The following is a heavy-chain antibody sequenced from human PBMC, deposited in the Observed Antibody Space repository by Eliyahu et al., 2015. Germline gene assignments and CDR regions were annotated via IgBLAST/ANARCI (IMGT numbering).Heavy chain of an antibody. CDR3: ARGSVYDGALDV. CDR1: GGPXSSYS. D-gene: IGHD5/OR15-5a*01. Sequence: QVQLEQPGAEVKKPGSSLKVSCKASGGPXSSYSISWVRQAPGQGPEWMGRIIPMVHLSNTAEKFQGRLTLTADKSTKXAYMTLTSLRGDDTAVYYCARGSVYDGALDVWGQGTTVTVSS. J-gene: IGHJ6*02. V-gene: IGHV1-69*04. CDR2: IIPMVHLS.